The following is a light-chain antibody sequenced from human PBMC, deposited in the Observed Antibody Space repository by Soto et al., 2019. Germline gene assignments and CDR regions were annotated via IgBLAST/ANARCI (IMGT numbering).Light chain of an antibody. Sequence: DIQMTQFPSSLSASVGDRVTITCRSSQTISIYLNWYQQKPGRAPKLLIYSASILQSGVPSRFGGSGSGTDFXLTXSSLXPEXFATYYCQQYYTTPTFGQGTTVVIK. CDR1: QTISIY. CDR2: SAS. CDR3: QQYYTTPT. J-gene: IGKJ1*01. V-gene: IGKV1-39*01.